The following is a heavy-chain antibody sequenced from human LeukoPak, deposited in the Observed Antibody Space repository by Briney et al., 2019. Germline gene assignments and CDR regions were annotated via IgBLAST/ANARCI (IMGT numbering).Heavy chain of an antibody. J-gene: IGHJ4*02. CDR2: ISSSSSYI. Sequence: GGSLRLSCAASGFTFSSYSMNWVRQAPGKGLEWVSSISSSSSYIYYADSVKGRFTISRDNAKNSLYLQMNSLRAEDTAVYYCAREGNLQQWLAVYYFDYWGQGTLVTVSS. D-gene: IGHD6-19*01. CDR3: AREGNLQQWLAVYYFDY. CDR1: GFTFSSYS. V-gene: IGHV3-21*01.